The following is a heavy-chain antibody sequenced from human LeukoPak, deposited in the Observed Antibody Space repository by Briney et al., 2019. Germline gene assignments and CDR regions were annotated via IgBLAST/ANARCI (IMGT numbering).Heavy chain of an antibody. J-gene: IGHJ4*02. V-gene: IGHV3-23*01. CDR3: AKSDIVVVPDAPVTDH. Sequence: GGSLRLSCAASGFTFSSYAMSWVRQAPGKGLEWVSAISGSGGSTYYADSVKGRFTISRDNSKNTLYLQMKRLRAEDTAVYYCAKSDIVVVPDAPVTDHWGQGPLVPVSS. CDR1: GFTFSSYA. CDR2: ISGSGGST. D-gene: IGHD2-2*01.